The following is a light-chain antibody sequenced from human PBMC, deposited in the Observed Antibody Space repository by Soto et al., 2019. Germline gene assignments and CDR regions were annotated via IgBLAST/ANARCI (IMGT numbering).Light chain of an antibody. CDR2: AAS. J-gene: IGKJ5*01. CDR1: QSINSY. Sequence: TTTCRASQSINSYLAWYQQKPGKAPKLLIYAASTLPSGVPSRFSGSGSETDFTLTISSLQPEDFARYYCQHCDSPPITFGQGTRLEI. CDR3: QHCDSPPIT. V-gene: IGKV1-39*01.